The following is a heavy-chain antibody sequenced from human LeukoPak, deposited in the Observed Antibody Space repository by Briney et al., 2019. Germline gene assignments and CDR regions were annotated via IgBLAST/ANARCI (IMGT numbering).Heavy chain of an antibody. V-gene: IGHV3-74*01. CDR3: VRGLYCSSTNCANY. Sequence: GGSLRLSCAASGFTFSSYWMHWVRQAPGKGPVWVSRIDSDGSSTIYADSVKGRFTISRDNAKNTLYLQMNSLRAEDTAVYYCVRGLYCSSTNCANYWGQGTLVTVSS. J-gene: IGHJ4*02. CDR2: IDSDGSST. D-gene: IGHD2-2*01. CDR1: GFTFSSYW.